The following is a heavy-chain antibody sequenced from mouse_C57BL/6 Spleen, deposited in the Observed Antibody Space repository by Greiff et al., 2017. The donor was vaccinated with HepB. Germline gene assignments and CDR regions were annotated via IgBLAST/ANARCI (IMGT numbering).Heavy chain of an antibody. V-gene: IGHV1-64*01. CDR1: GYTFTSYW. Sequence: VQLQQSGAELVKPGASVKLSCKASGYTFTSYWMHWVKQRPGQGLEWIGMIHPNSGSTNYNEKFKSKATLTVDKSSSTAYMQLSSLTSEDSAVYYCARPTLLLRYPYYFDYWGQGTTLTVSS. CDR3: ARPTLLLRYPYYFDY. CDR2: IHPNSGST. D-gene: IGHD1-1*01. J-gene: IGHJ2*01.